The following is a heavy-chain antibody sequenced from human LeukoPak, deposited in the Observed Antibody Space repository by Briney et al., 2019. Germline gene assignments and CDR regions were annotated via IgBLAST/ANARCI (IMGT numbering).Heavy chain of an antibody. CDR2: ISSSSSYI. Sequence: PGGSLRLSXAASGFTFSSYSMNWVRQAPGKGLEWISSISSSSSYIYYAGSVKGRFTISRDNAKNSLYLQMNSLRAEDTAVYYCARVSVAYTVLDAFDIWGQGTMVTVSS. CDR3: ARVSVAYTVLDAFDI. D-gene: IGHD6-19*01. J-gene: IGHJ3*02. CDR1: GFTFSSYS. V-gene: IGHV3-21*01.